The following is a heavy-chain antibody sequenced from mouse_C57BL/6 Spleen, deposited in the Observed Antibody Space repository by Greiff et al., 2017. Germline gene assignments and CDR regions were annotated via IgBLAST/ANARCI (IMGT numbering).Heavy chain of an antibody. D-gene: IGHD3-2*02. V-gene: IGHV1-15*01. CDR1: GYTFTDYE. Sequence: QVQLQQSGAELVRHGASVTLSCKASGYTFTDYEMHWVKQTPVHGLEWIGAIDPETGGTAYNQKFKGKAILTADKSSSTAYMELRSLTSEDSAVYYCTRGAAQSYWGQGTLVTVSA. CDR2: IDPETGGT. J-gene: IGHJ3*01. CDR3: TRGAAQSY.